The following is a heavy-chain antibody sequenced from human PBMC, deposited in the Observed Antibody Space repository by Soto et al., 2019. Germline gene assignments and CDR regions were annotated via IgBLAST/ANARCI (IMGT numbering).Heavy chain of an antibody. Sequence: SETLSLTCTVSGGSIRSGGYYWSWVRQNPRRGLEWIGNIYYSGNTYYNPSLKSRLTISVDTSKNQFSLNLSSVTAADTAVYYCARDRLMATAGTARHYFGLDVWGQGTTVTV. J-gene: IGHJ6*02. CDR3: ARDRLMATAGTARHYFGLDV. V-gene: IGHV4-31*03. CDR2: IYYSGNT. CDR1: GGSIRSGGYY. D-gene: IGHD5-18*01.